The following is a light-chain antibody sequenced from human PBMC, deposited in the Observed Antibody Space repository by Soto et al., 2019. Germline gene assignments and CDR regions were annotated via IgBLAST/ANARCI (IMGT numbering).Light chain of an antibody. Sequence: DVVMTQSPLSLPVTLGQPASISCRSSQSLVHSHGSTYLNWFLQRPGQSPRRLIYKISNRDSGVPDRFSGSGSGTDFTLEISRVEAGDVVVYYCMQGTHWPYTFGQGTKLEIK. V-gene: IGKV2-30*02. J-gene: IGKJ2*01. CDR1: QSLVHSHGSTY. CDR3: MQGTHWPYT. CDR2: KIS.